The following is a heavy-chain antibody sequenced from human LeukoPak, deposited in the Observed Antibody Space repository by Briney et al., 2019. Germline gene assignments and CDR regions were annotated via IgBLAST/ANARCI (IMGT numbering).Heavy chain of an antibody. D-gene: IGHD4-17*01. CDR1: GFTFSSYG. CDR2: IWYDGSNK. V-gene: IGHV3-33*01. Sequence: PGGSLRLSCAASGFTFSSYGMPWVRQAPGKGLEWVAVIWYDGSNKYYADSVKGRFTISRDNSKNTLYLQMNSLRAEDTAVYYCARTYGDLYYFDYWGQGTLVTVSS. CDR3: ARTYGDLYYFDY. J-gene: IGHJ4*02.